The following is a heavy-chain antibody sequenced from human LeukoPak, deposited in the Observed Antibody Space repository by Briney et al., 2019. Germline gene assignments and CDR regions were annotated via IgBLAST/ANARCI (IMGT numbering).Heavy chain of an antibody. CDR3: ARSPRDYYGLWGSPYYFDY. CDR2: IYTSGST. J-gene: IGHJ4*02. V-gene: IGHV4-61*02. D-gene: IGHD3-10*01. CDR1: GGSISGGSYY. Sequence: SETLSLTCTVSGGSISGGSYYWSWIRQPAGKGLEWIGRIYTSGSTNYNPSLKSRVTISVDTSKNQFSLKLSSVTSADTAVYYCARSPRDYYGLWGSPYYFDYWGQGTLVTVSS.